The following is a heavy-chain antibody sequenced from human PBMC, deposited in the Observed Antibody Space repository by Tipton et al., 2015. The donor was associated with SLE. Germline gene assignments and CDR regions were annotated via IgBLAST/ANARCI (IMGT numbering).Heavy chain of an antibody. D-gene: IGHD4-17*01. CDR1: GVSISSYH. J-gene: IGHJ4*02. Sequence: TLSLTCTMSGVSISSYHYSWIRQPPGKGLEWIGFIDYGGSTTYNPSLNSRVTLSIDTSKNLLSLNLNSVTAADTAVYYCARGSVRADDYWGQGTLVTVSS. CDR3: ARGSVRADDY. CDR2: IDYGGST. V-gene: IGHV4-59*01.